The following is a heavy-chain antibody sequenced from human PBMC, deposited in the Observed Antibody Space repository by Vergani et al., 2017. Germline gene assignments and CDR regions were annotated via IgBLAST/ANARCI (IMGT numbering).Heavy chain of an antibody. CDR3: ASSSPAGGMGYSGYDFLW. CDR2: INPSGGST. D-gene: IGHD5-12*01. J-gene: IGHJ4*02. Sequence: QVQLVQSGAEVKKPGSSVKVSCKASGGTFSSYAISWVRQAPGQGLEWMGIINPSGGSTSYAQKFQGRVTMTRDTSTSTVYMELSSLRSEDTAVYYCASSSPAGGMGYSGYDFLWWGQGTLVTVSS. CDR1: GGTFSSYA. V-gene: IGHV1-46*01.